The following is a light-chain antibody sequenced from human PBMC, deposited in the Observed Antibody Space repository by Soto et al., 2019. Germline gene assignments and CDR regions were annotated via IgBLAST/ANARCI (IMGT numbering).Light chain of an antibody. Sequence: DSVMTQSPDSLAVSLGERATINCKSSQSVLYSSNNKNYLAWYQQKAGKPPNLIIYWASTRKSGIPDRFSGSGSGTDFTLTISSLQAEDVAVYYCHQFYATPWTFGQGTRVELK. V-gene: IGKV4-1*01. CDR1: QSVLYSSNNKNY. CDR3: HQFYATPWT. CDR2: WAS. J-gene: IGKJ1*01.